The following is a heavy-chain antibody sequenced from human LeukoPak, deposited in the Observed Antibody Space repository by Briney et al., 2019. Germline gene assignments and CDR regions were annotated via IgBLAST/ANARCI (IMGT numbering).Heavy chain of an antibody. J-gene: IGHJ4*02. CDR1: GGTFSSYA. CDR2: IIPIFGTA. CDR3: ARGSLCSGGSCYLTTVENYFDY. V-gene: IGHV1-69*01. D-gene: IGHD2-15*01. Sequence: SVKVTCKASGGTFSSYAISWVRQAPGQGLEWMGGIIPIFGTANYAQKFQGRVTITADESTSTAYMELSSLRSEDTAVYYCARGSLCSGGSCYLTTVENYFDYWGQGTLVTVSS.